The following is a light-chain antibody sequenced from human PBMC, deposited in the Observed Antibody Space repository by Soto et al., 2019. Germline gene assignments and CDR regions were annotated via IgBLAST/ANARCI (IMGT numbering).Light chain of an antibody. CDR1: QSVSTY. CDR2: DAS. Sequence: EIVLTQSPATLSLSPGERATLSCRASQSVSTYLAWYQQKPGQAPRLLIHDASNRASGVPARFSGSGSGTDFTLTISSLEPEDFAVYYCQQRTNWLYTFGQGTKLDIK. CDR3: QQRTNWLYT. J-gene: IGKJ2*01. V-gene: IGKV3-11*01.